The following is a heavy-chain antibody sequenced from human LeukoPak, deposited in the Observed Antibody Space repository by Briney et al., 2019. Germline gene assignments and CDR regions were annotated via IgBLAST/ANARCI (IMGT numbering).Heavy chain of an antibody. D-gene: IGHD3-16*02. CDR1: GGSISSYY. CDR3: ARLPYDYVWGSYRSSYYFDY. J-gene: IGHJ4*02. V-gene: IGHV4-59*12. Sequence: SETLSLTCTVSGGSISSYYWSWIRQPPGKGLEWLGYIYYSGSTNYNPSLKSRVTISVDTSKNQFSLKLSSVAAADTAVYYCARLPYDYVWGSYRSSYYFDYWGQGTLVTVSS. CDR2: IYYSGST.